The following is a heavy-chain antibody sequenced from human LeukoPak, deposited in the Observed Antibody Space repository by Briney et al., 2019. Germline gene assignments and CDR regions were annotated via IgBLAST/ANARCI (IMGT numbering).Heavy chain of an antibody. V-gene: IGHV4-34*01. J-gene: IGHJ4*02. CDR2: IHHTGIT. CDR1: GGSFSGYY. Sequence: SETLSLTCGVYGGSFSGYYWSWIRQPPGKGLEWIGEIHHTGITNFNPSVMSRVTISVDTSKNQFSLNLRSVTAADTAVYYCARGTLRDDYNYYFDYWGQGTLVTVSS. CDR3: ARGTLRDDYNYYFDY. D-gene: IGHD5-24*01.